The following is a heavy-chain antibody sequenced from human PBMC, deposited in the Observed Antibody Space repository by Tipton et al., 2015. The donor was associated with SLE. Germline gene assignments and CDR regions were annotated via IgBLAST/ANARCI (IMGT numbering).Heavy chain of an antibody. D-gene: IGHD6-6*01. Sequence: TLSLTCTVSDASFSGHYGSWIRQPPGKGLEWIGYIHYTGSTFYNPSLKSRGTMSVDTSKNQFSLRLTSVTAADTAIYYCSRGGASSKWLAPWGQGTLVTVSS. CDR3: SRGGASSKWLAP. CDR1: DASFSGHY. J-gene: IGHJ5*02. CDR2: IHYTGST. V-gene: IGHV4-59*11.